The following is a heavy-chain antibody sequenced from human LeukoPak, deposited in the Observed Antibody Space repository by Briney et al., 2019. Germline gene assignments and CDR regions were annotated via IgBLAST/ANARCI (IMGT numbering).Heavy chain of an antibody. D-gene: IGHD3-22*01. Sequence: GSLRLSCAASGFTFSTNEMNWVRQAPGKGLEWVSYISSTGSNIYYADSVKGRFTISRDNAKNSLYLLMNSLRTEDTAVYCCAATYYYDGSGDYWGQGTAVTVSP. CDR1: GFTFSTNE. J-gene: IGHJ4*02. CDR2: ISSTGSNI. CDR3: AATYYYDGSGDY. V-gene: IGHV3-48*03.